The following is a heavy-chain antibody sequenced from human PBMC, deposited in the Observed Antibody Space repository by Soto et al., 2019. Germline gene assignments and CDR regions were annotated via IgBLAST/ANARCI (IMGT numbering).Heavy chain of an antibody. V-gene: IGHV2-5*02. CDR1: GFSLSTSGVG. CDR3: AHIRYFDWLFKKPSFDY. CDR2: IYWDDDK. J-gene: IGHJ4*02. Sequence: QITLKESGPTLVKPTQTLTLTCTFSGFSLSTSGVGVGWIRQPPGKALEWLALIYWDDDKRYSPSLKSRLTITKDTSKNQVVLTMTNMDPVDTATYYCAHIRYFDWLFKKPSFDYWGQGTLVTVSS. D-gene: IGHD3-9*01.